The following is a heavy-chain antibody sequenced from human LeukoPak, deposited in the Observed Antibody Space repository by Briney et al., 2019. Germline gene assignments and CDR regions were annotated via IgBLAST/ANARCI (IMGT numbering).Heavy chain of an antibody. CDR1: GFTFSNHR. CDR2: SNAAGSPV. CDR3: ARDRSLSVAGTFDF. D-gene: IGHD6-19*01. V-gene: IGHV3-48*02. J-gene: IGHJ4*02. Sequence: GGSLRLSCTGSGFTFSNHRMNWVRQAPGNGLEWISYSNAAGSPVSYAESVQGRFTISRDNAKNSLYLEMNSLRDDDTAVYYCARDRSLSVAGTFDFWGQGSLVTVSS.